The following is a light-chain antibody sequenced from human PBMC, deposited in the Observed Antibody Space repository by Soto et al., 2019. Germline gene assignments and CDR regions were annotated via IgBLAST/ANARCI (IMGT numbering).Light chain of an antibody. CDR2: GVS. J-gene: IGKJ4*01. V-gene: IGKV3-15*01. Sequence: EIVMTQSPATLSVSPGERVTLSCRASQSLSSHLAWYQQKPGQAPGLLIYGVSTRATGVPTRFSGSASGTEFALTISILLSEDVAVYNCQQYHDWPLTFGGGTKVEIK. CDR3: QQYHDWPLT. CDR1: QSLSSH.